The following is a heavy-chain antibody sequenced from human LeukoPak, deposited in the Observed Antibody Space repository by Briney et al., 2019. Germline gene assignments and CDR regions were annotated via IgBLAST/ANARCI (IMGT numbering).Heavy chain of an antibody. V-gene: IGHV3-74*01. CDR3: ARYLGNYYYYGMDV. D-gene: IGHD6-13*01. J-gene: IGHJ6*02. CDR2: INSDGSST. CDR1: GFTFSSYW. Sequence: GGSLRLSCAASGFTFSSYWMHCVRQAPGEGLVWVSRINSDGSSTSYADSVKGRFTISRDNAKNTLYLQMNSLRAEDTAVYYGARYLGNYYYYGMDVWGQGTTVTVSS.